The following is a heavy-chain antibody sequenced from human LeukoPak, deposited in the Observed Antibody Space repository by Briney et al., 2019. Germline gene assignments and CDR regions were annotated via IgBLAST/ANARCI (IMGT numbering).Heavy chain of an antibody. CDR1: GFTFDDYA. V-gene: IGHV3-9*01. CDR3: ARGGGSSSWYSVALDY. Sequence: GGSLRLSCAASGFTFDDYAMHWVRQAPGKGLERVSGISWNSGSIGYADSVKGRFTISRDNAKNSLYLQMNSLRAEDTALYYCARGGGSSSWYSVALDYWGQGTLVAVSS. CDR2: ISWNSGSI. J-gene: IGHJ4*02. D-gene: IGHD6-13*01.